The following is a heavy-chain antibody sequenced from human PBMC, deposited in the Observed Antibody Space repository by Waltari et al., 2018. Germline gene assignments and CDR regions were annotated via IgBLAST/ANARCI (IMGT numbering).Heavy chain of an antibody. CDR2: VSYSGTT. D-gene: IGHD5-12*01. J-gene: IGHJ3*01. CDR1: GVSITSTRHY. Sequence: QLQLQELGPRLVRPSETLSLICRVSGVSITSTRHYWAWIRQSPGQGLAWIGTVSYSGTTYISPSLKSRVSVSRDTSKNQVSLILGSVTAADMAVYYCATYIGASVGTAAFDVWGQGTMVNVSS. CDR3: ATYIGASVGTAAFDV. V-gene: IGHV4-39*01.